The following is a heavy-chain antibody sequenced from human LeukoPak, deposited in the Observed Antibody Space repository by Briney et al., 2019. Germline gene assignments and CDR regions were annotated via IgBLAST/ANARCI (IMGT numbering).Heavy chain of an antibody. Sequence: PGGSLRLSCAASGFTFSSYGMHWVRQAPGKGLEWVAVIWYDGSNKYYADSVKGRFTISRDNSKNTLYLQMNSLRAEDTAVYYCARDGSSPFGEPINAFDIWGQGTMVTVSS. V-gene: IGHV3-33*01. CDR2: IWYDGSNK. J-gene: IGHJ3*02. CDR3: ARDGSSPFGEPINAFDI. CDR1: GFTFSSYG. D-gene: IGHD6-13*01.